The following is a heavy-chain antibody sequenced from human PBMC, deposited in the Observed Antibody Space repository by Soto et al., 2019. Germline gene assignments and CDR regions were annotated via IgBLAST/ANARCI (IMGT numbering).Heavy chain of an antibody. Sequence: QVQLVESGGGVVQPGRSLRLSCAASGFTFSSYGMHWVRQAPGKGLEWVAVISYDGSNKYYADSVKGRFTISRDNSKNTLYLQMNSLRAEDTAVYYCAKDRRVRGVFYYYYGMDVWGQGTTVTVSS. D-gene: IGHD3-10*01. CDR3: AKDRRVRGVFYYYYGMDV. V-gene: IGHV3-30*18. CDR1: GFTFSSYG. CDR2: ISYDGSNK. J-gene: IGHJ6*02.